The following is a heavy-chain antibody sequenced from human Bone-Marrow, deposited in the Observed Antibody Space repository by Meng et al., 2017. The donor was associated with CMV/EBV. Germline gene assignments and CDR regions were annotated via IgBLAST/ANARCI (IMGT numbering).Heavy chain of an antibody. CDR2: IYYSGST. D-gene: IGHD3-9*01. Sequence: GSLRLSCTVSGGSVRSGSYYWSWIRQPPGKGLEWIGYIYYSGSTNYNPSLKSRVTISVDTSKNQFSLKLSSVTAADTAVYYCARTPPSIYDVFSGQYYFDYWGQGTLVTVSS. V-gene: IGHV4-61*01. CDR3: ARTPPSIYDVFSGQYYFDY. CDR1: GGSVRSGSYY. J-gene: IGHJ4*02.